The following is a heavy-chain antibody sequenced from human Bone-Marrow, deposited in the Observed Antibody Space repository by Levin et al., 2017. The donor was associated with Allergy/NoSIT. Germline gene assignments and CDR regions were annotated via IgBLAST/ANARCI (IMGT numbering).Heavy chain of an antibody. D-gene: IGHD5-18*01. CDR2: IKSKTDGGTT. CDR1: GFTFSNAW. CDR3: TTDDVDTTDYGMDV. V-gene: IGHV3-15*07. Sequence: GGSLRLSCAASGFTFSNAWMNWVRQAPGKGLEWVGRIKSKTDGGTTDYAAPVKGRFTISRDDSKNTLYLQMNSLKTEDTAVYYCTTDDVDTTDYGMDVWGQGTTVTVSS. J-gene: IGHJ6*02.